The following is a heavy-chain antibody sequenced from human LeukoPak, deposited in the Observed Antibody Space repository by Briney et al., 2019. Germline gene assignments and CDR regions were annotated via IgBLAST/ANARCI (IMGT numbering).Heavy chain of an antibody. J-gene: IGHJ4*02. CDR3: ARAERDYFGSGPFDL. CDR2: IFSNGGT. CDR1: SGSNNRGGFY. Sequence: SETLSLTCTVSSGSNNRGGFYLSWVSQPPGKGLEWLGYIFSNGGTYYNPSLESRLSISGDSSKTQFSLRLTSVTAADTAVYYCARAERDYFGSGPFDLWGQGTLVTVSS. V-gene: IGHV4-31*03. D-gene: IGHD3-10*01.